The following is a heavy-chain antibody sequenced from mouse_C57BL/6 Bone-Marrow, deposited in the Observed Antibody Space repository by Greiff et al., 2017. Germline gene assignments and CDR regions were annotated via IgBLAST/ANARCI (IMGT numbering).Heavy chain of an antibody. D-gene: IGHD1-1*01. V-gene: IGHV1-78*01. Sequence: VQLQQSDAELVKPGASVKISCKVSGYTFTDHTIHWMKQRPEQGLEWIGYIYPRDGSTKYNEKFKGKATLTADKSSSTAYRQLNSLTSEDSAVYFCARGGLYYGSSPLAMDYWGQGTSVTVSS. J-gene: IGHJ4*01. CDR1: GYTFTDHT. CDR2: IYPRDGST. CDR3: ARGGLYYGSSPLAMDY.